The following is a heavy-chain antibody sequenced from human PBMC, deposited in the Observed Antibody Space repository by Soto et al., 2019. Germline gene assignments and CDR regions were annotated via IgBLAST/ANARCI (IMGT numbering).Heavy chain of an antibody. Sequence: GGSLRLSCTASGFTFGDYAMSWFRQAPGKGLEWVGFIRSKAYGGTTEYAASVKGRFTISRDDSKSIAYLQMNSLKTEDTAVYYCTSVSGYSSSWYALGWFDPWGQGTLVTVSS. CDR3: TSVSGYSSSWYALGWFDP. V-gene: IGHV3-49*03. CDR1: GFTFGDYA. J-gene: IGHJ5*02. CDR2: IRSKAYGGTT. D-gene: IGHD6-13*01.